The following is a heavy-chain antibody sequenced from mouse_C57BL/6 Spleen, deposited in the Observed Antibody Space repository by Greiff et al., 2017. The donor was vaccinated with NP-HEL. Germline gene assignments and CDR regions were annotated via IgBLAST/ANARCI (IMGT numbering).Heavy chain of an antibody. Sequence: QVQLQQPGAELVKPGASVKLSCKASGYTFTSYWMQWVKQRPGQGLEWIGEIDPSDSYTNYNQKFKGKATLTVDTSSSTAYMQLSSLTSEDSAVYYCARWTPYDYDGVDYWGQGTTLTVSS. D-gene: IGHD2-4*01. V-gene: IGHV1-50*01. J-gene: IGHJ2*01. CDR2: IDPSDSYT. CDR1: GYTFTSYW. CDR3: ARWTPYDYDGVDY.